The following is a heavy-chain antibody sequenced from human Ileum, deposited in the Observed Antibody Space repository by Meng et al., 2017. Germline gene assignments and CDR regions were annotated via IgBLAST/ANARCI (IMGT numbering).Heavy chain of an antibody. CDR1: GLTFCSLG. D-gene: IGHD6-19*01. Sequence: GRRGGGGGGGVELGRSLGLACAASGLTFCSLGMHWVRQAPGKGLEWVAVIWFDGSKTYYADSVKGRFTVSRDNSKNTLYLQTNSLRADDTAVYYCARYRSGSSDYWGPGTLVTVSS. J-gene: IGHJ4*02. CDR2: IWFDGSKT. V-gene: IGHV3-33*01. CDR3: ARYRSGSSDY.